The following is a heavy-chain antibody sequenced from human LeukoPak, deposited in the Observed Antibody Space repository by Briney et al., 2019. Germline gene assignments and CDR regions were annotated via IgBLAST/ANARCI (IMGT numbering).Heavy chain of an antibody. J-gene: IGHJ4*02. D-gene: IGHD3-22*01. CDR3: ARWGSGFFDF. V-gene: IGHV4-4*02. CDR1: GGSISSSNW. Sequence: SETLSLTCAVSGGSISSSNWWSWVRQSPGKELQWIGEIYHSGGTNYNPSLKSRVTVSVDKSNNQFSLKLSSVTAADTAVYYCARWGSGFFDFWGQGSLVTVSS. CDR2: IYHSGGT.